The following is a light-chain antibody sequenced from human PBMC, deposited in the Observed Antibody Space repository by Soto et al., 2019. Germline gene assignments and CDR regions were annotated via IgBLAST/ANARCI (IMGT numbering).Light chain of an antibody. CDR3: TSYASGSSHVV. V-gene: IGLV2-14*01. Sequence: QSVLTQPASVSGSPGQSITLSCTGTRSDIGGYDYVSWYQRHPGKAPKLIIYDVNNRPSGVSNRFSGSKSGNTASLTISGLQAEDEADYYCTSYASGSSHVVFGSGTKLTVL. CDR1: RSDIGGYDY. CDR2: DVN. J-gene: IGLJ2*01.